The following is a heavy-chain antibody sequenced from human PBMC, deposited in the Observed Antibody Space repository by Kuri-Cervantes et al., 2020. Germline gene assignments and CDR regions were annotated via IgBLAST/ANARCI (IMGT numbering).Heavy chain of an antibody. D-gene: IGHD5-12*01. CDR1: GGTFSSYA. CDR3: ARVYSGYVYYFDY. CDR2: IIPIFGTA. V-gene: IGHV1-69*13. Sequence: SVKVSCKASGGTFSSYAISWVRQAPGQGLEWMGGIIPIFGTANYAQKFQGRVTITADESTSPAYMELSSLRSEDTAVYYCARVYSGYVYYFDYWGQGTLVPVSS. J-gene: IGHJ4*02.